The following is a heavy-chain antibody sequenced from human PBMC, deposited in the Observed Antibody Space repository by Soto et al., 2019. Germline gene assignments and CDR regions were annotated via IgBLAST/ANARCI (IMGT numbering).Heavy chain of an antibody. CDR1: GFTVNSSY. CDR2: ISSGGTT. D-gene: IGHD4-17*01. J-gene: IGHJ5*02. V-gene: IGHV3-53*01. CDR3: ARQFPTDNYGNRLDP. Sequence: DVQLVESGGGLIQPGGSLRLSCAASGFTVNSSYMTWIRQAPGKGLQWVADISSGGTTKYADSVRGRFSISRDMSKNTLYLQMNSLRVVDTAIYSCARQFPTDNYGNRLDPWGQGTLVTVSA.